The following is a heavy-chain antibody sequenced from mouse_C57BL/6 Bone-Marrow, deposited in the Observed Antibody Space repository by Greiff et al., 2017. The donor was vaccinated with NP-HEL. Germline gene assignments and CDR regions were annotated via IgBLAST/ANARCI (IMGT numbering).Heavy chain of an antibody. CDR2: IRLKSDNYAT. J-gene: IGHJ2*01. CDR1: GFTFSNYW. D-gene: IGHD1-1*01. V-gene: IGHV6-3*01. CDR3: TEGYYGSSHFDY. Sequence: EVMLVESGGGLVQPGGSMKLSCVASGFTFSNYWMNWVRQSPEKGLEWVAQIRLKSDNYATHYAESVKGRFTISRDDSKSSVYLQMNNLKAEDTGIYYCTEGYYGSSHFDYWGQGTTLTVSS.